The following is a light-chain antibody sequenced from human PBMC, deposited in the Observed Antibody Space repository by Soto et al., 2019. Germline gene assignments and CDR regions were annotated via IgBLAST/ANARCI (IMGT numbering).Light chain of an antibody. CDR3: LLSYSVPHVV. V-gene: IGLV7-46*01. J-gene: IGLJ2*01. CDR2: DTS. CDR1: PGAVTSGHY. Sequence: QAVVTQEPARTVAPGGTVTLTCGSSPGAVTSGHYPSWFQQKPGQAPRTLIYDTSNKHSWTPARFSGSLLGGKAALTLSGAQPEYEAEYDCLLSYSVPHVVFGGGTKLTVL.